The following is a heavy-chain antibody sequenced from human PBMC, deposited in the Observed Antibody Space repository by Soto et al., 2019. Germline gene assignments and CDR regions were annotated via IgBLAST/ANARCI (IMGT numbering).Heavy chain of an antibody. CDR1: GFTLSSYS. D-gene: IGHD3-22*01. J-gene: IGHJ4*02. Sequence: GGSLRLSCAASGFTLSSYSMNWVRQAPGKGLEWVSSISSSSSYIYYADSVKGRFTISRDNAKNSLYLQMNSLRAEDTAVYYCARDPTAQDYDSSGYYPYYFDYWGQGTLVTVSS. CDR3: ARDPTAQDYDSSGYYPYYFDY. CDR2: ISSSSSYI. V-gene: IGHV3-21*01.